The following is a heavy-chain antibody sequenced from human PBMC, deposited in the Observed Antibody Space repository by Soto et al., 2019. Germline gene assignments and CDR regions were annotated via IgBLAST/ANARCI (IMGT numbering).Heavy chain of an antibody. D-gene: IGHD1-26*01. J-gene: IGHJ6*02. V-gene: IGHV4-61*01. CDR1: GGSVSSDSYY. Sequence: QVQLQESGPGLVKPSETLSLTCTVSGGSVSSDSYYWSWIRQPPGKGLEWIGYMYYSGSTNYNPSLKSRVTISVDTSKNQFSLKLSSVTAADTAVYYCAASTPPATSYDYAMDVWGQGTTVTVSS. CDR2: MYYSGST. CDR3: AASTPPATSYDYAMDV.